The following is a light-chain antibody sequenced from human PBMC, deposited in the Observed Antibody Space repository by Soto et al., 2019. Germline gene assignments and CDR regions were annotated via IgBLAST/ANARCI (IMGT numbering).Light chain of an antibody. CDR1: SSNNGSNY. CDR3: AAWDGSLMWG. Sequence: SVLTPPPPASGTPGQRVTIPCPGSSSNNGSNYVNWYQQLPGTAPKLLIHTNNQRPSGVPDRFSGSKSGTSASLAISGLQSEDEADYYCAAWDGSLMWGFGTGTKVTVL. V-gene: IGLV1-44*01. CDR2: TNN. J-gene: IGLJ1*01.